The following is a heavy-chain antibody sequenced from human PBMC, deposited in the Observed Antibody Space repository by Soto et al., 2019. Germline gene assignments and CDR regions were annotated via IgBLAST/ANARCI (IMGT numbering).Heavy chain of an antibody. CDR3: ARNPDFWSGYYDPASSYYGMDV. CDR2: IWYDGSNK. V-gene: IGHV3-33*01. Sequence: GGSLRLSCAASGFTFSSYGMHWVRQAPGKGLEWVAVIWYDGSNKYYADSVKGRFTISRDNSKNTLYLQMNSLRAEDTAVYYCARNPDFWSGYYDPASSYYGMDVWAKGPRSPSP. CDR1: GFTFSSYG. J-gene: IGHJ6*02. D-gene: IGHD3-3*01.